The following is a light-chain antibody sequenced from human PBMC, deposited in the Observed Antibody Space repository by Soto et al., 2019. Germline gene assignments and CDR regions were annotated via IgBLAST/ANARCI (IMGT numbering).Light chain of an antibody. Sequence: QSALTQPASVSGSPGQSITISCTGTSSDVGSYNLVSWYQQHPGKAPNLIIYEATKRPSGVSSRFSGSKSGNTASLTISGLQAEDEADYYCCSYAARSPYVFGTGTKLTVL. CDR2: EAT. CDR1: SSDVGSYNL. CDR3: CSYAARSPYV. J-gene: IGLJ1*01. V-gene: IGLV2-23*01.